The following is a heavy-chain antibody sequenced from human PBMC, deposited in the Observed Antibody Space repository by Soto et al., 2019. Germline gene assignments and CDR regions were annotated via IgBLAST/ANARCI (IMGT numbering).Heavy chain of an antibody. CDR2: ISSTGSTK. D-gene: IGHD3-10*01. CDR1: GFTFSSHA. CDR3: ARRITMVRGPYYYYGLDV. V-gene: IGHV3-48*02. J-gene: IGHJ6*02. Sequence: GGSLRLSCAASGFTFSSHAMNWVRQAPGKGLEWVSFISSTGSTKNYADSVKGRFTISRDNAKNSLYLQMSSLRDEDTAVYYCARRITMVRGPYYYYGLDVWGQGTTVTVSS.